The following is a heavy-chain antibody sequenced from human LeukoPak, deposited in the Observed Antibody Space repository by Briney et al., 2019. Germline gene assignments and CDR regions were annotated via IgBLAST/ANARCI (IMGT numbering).Heavy chain of an antibody. CDR2: ISSNGGST. Sequence: PGGSLRLSCAASGFTFSSYAMHWVRQAPGKGLEYVSAISSNGGSTYYANSVKGRFTISRDNSKNTLYLQMGSLRAEDMAVYYCARANHGDYVSPMDVWGQGTTVTVSS. V-gene: IGHV3-64*01. CDR1: GFTFSSYA. D-gene: IGHD4-17*01. J-gene: IGHJ6*02. CDR3: ARANHGDYVSPMDV.